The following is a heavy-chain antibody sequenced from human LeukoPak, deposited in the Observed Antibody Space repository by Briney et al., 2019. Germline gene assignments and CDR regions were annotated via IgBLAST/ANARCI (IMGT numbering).Heavy chain of an antibody. Sequence: PSETLSLTCTVSGDSPSSHYWSWIRQPPGKGLEWIGYIYGSGSTHYDPSLRSRVTISEDTSKNQFSLKLTSVTAADTAVYYCARNVGWYSHDSWGQGTLVTVSS. D-gene: IGHD6-19*01. J-gene: IGHJ4*02. CDR3: ARNVGWYSHDS. CDR2: IYGSGST. CDR1: GDSPSSHY. V-gene: IGHV4-59*08.